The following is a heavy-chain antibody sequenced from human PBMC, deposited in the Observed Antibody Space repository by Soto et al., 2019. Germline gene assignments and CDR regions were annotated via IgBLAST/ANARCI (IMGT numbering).Heavy chain of an antibody. J-gene: IGHJ4*02. Sequence: EVQLLESGGGLVQPGGSLRLSCAASGFAFSNYAMNCVRQAPGKGLEWVSGIAASGDTYYADSVRGRFTISRDNSKNSLFLQMDSLRADDTAVYYSAKAAAIVTYTLALWGQGTLVTVSS. CDR2: IAASGDT. CDR3: AKAAAIVTYTLAL. CDR1: GFAFSNYA. D-gene: IGHD3-22*01. V-gene: IGHV3-23*01.